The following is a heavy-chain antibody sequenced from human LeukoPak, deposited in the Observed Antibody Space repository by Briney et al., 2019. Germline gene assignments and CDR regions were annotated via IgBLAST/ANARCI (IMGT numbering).Heavy chain of an antibody. CDR1: GYTFTGYY. J-gene: IGHJ4*02. V-gene: IGHV1-2*02. D-gene: IGHD3-10*01. CDR3: ARAGAYYYGSGSYYSFDY. CDR2: INPNSGGT. Sequence: GASVKVSCKASGYTFTGYYMHWVRQAPGQGLEWMGWINPNSGGTNYAQKSQGRVTMTRDTSISTAYMELSRLRSDDTAVYYCARAGAYYYGSGSYYSFDYWGQGTLVTVSS.